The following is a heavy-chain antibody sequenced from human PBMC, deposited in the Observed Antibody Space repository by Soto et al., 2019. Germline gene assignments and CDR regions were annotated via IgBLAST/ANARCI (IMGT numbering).Heavy chain of an antibody. CDR1: GGSISSGTYY. CDR2: MYNSGTS. J-gene: IGHJ4*01. CDR3: ARRLSGSSAFDY. Sequence: QVQLQESGPGLLKPSQTLSLTCSVSGGSISSGTYYWSWIRHRPGKGLEWIGYMYNSGTSSYSPSLKSRSVLSVDTSKNQFSLKLTSVTAADKATYFCARRLSGSSAFDYWGLGILVTVSS. V-gene: IGHV4-31*03. D-gene: IGHD2-15*01.